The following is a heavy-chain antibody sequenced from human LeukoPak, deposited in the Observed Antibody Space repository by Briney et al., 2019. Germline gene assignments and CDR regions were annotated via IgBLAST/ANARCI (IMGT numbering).Heavy chain of an antibody. J-gene: IGHJ4*02. Sequence: SVKVSCKASGGTFSSYAISWVRQAPGQGLEWMGGIIPIFGTANYAQKFQGRVTITTDESTSTAYMELSSLRSEDTAVYYCARGDTGIVGATRYYFDYWGQGTLVTVSS. V-gene: IGHV1-69*05. D-gene: IGHD1-26*01. CDR2: IIPIFGTA. CDR1: GGTFSSYA. CDR3: ARGDTGIVGATRYYFDY.